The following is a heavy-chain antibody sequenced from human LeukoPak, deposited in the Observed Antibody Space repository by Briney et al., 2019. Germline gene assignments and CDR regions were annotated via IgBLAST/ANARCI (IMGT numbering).Heavy chain of an antibody. J-gene: IGHJ4*02. CDR1: GGSISSYY. CDR3: ASLYSSSWSDFDY. D-gene: IGHD6-13*01. Sequence: SETLSLTCTVSGGSISSYYWSWIRQPPGKGLEWIGYIYYSGSTYYNPSLKSRVTISVDTSKNQFSLKLSSVTAADTAVYYCASLYSSSWSDFDYWGQGTLVTVSS. CDR2: IYYSGST. V-gene: IGHV4-59*08.